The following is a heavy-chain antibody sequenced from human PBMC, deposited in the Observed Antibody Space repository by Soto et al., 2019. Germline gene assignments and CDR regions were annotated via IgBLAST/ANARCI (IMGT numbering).Heavy chain of an antibody. V-gene: IGHV1-18*01. CDR2: ISAYNGNT. J-gene: IGHJ6*03. CDR3: ARGSSDYDFWSGFYYYYMDV. D-gene: IGHD3-3*01. Sequence: ASVKVSCKASGYTLTSYGISWVRQAPGQGLEWMGWISAYNGNTNYAQKLQGRVTMTTDTSTSTAYMELRSLRSDDTAVYYCARGSSDYDFWSGFYYYYMDVWGKGTTVTVSS. CDR1: GYTLTSYG.